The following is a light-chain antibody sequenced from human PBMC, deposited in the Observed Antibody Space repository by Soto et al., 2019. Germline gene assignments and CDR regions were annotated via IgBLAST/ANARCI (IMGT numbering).Light chain of an antibody. Sequence: QSALTQPPSASGSPGQSVTISCTGTSNDVGGYNFVSWYQQHPGKAPKLMIFEVSKRPSGVPDHFSGSKSGSTASLTVSGLQAEDEADYYCSSYAGNNIYYVFGTGTKLTVL. CDR3: SSYAGNNIYYV. CDR2: EVS. J-gene: IGLJ1*01. CDR1: SNDVGGYNF. V-gene: IGLV2-8*01.